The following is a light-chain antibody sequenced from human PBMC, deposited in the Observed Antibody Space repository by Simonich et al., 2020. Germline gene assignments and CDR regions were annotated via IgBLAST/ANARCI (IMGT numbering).Light chain of an antibody. CDR1: QSVSSSY. CDR3: QQYGSSPQT. V-gene: IGKV3-20*01. CDR2: VAS. Sequence: EIVLTQSPGTLSLSPGEKATLSCRASQSVSSSYLAWYQQKPCLEPRLLIYVASSRATGIPDRFSGSGSGTDFTLTISRLEPEDFAVYYCQQYGSSPQTFGQGTKVEIK. J-gene: IGKJ1*01.